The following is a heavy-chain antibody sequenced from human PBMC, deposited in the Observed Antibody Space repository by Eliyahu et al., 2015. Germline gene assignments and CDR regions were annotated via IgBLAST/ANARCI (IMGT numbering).Heavy chain of an antibody. CDR1: GGPXSSGSYS. J-gene: IGHJ4*02. D-gene: IGHD3-22*01. CDR3: ARGTYYDSSGYYYSYYFDY. V-gene: IGHV4-61*02. CDR2: IYTSGST. Sequence: QVQLQESGPGLVKPSQTLSLTCTVPGGPXSSGSYSWSWIRQPAGKGLEWIGRIYTSGSTNYNPSLKSRVTISVDTSKNQFSLKLSSVTAADTAVYYCARGTYYDSSGYYYSYYFDYWGQGTLVTVSS.